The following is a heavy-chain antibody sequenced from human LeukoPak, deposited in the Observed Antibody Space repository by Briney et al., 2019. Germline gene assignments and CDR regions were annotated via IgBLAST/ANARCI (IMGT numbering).Heavy chain of an antibody. CDR2: ISPYNGNT. J-gene: IGHJ4*02. D-gene: IGHD2-8*01. CDR3: TRTVLDCKNGVCYDY. CDR1: GYTLTNYG. V-gene: IGHV1-18*01. Sequence: ASVKVSCKASGYTLTNYGLSWVRQAPGQGLEWMGWISPYNGNTNYAQKLQGRVIVTTDTSTTTAYMELRSLRSDDTAVYYCTRTVLDCKNGVCYDYWGQGTLVTVSS.